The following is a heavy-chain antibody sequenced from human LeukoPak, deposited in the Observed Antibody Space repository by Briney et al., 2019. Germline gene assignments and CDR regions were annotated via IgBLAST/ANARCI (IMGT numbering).Heavy chain of an antibody. Sequence: PSETLSLTCAVSGGSISSSNWWSWVRQPSGKGLEWIGEIYHSGSSNYNPSLKSRVTISVDKSKSQFSLRLSSVTAADTAVYYCARERSNYFDYWGQGTLVTVSS. J-gene: IGHJ4*02. V-gene: IGHV4-4*02. CDR3: ARERSNYFDY. D-gene: IGHD5-24*01. CDR1: GGSISSSNW. CDR2: IYHSGSS.